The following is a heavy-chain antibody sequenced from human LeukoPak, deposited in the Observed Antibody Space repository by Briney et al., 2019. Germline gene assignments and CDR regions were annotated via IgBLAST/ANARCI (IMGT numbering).Heavy chain of an antibody. J-gene: IGHJ4*02. D-gene: IGHD2-15*01. CDR2: IYYSGST. V-gene: IGHV4-39*07. CDR1: GGSISSSSYY. CDR3: ARGNIVVVVAATKGQPRSFDY. Sequence: SETLSLTFTVSGGSISSSSYYWGWIRQPPGKGLECIGSIYYSGSTYYNPSLKSRVTISVDTSKNQFSLKLSSVTAADTAVYYCARGNIVVVVAATKGQPRSFDYWGQGTLVTVSS.